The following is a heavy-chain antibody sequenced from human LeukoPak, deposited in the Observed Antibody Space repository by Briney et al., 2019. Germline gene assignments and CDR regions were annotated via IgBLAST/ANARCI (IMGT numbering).Heavy chain of an antibody. D-gene: IGHD6-13*01. J-gene: IGHJ5*02. V-gene: IGHV4-34*01. CDR2: INHSGST. CDR1: GGSFSGYY. Sequence: PSETLSLTCAVYGGSFSGYYWSWIRQPPGKGLEWIGEINHSGSTNYNPSLKSRVTISVDTSKNQFSLKLSSVTAADTAVYYCATAARIAAAGYSWIDPWGQGTLVTVSS. CDR3: ATAARIAAAGYSWIDP.